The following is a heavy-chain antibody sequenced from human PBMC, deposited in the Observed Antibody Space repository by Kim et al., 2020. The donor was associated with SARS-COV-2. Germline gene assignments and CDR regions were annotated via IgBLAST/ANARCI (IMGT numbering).Heavy chain of an antibody. J-gene: IGHJ5*02. CDR2: SEK. Sequence: SEKNNVDPVKGRFTISRDNAKNSLYLQMNNLRAEDTAVYYCAREVGATTWGQGTLVTVSS. CDR3: AREVGATT. V-gene: IGHV3-7*01. D-gene: IGHD1-26*01.